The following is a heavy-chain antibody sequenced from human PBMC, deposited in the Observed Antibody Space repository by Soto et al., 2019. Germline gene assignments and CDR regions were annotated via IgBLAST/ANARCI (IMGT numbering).Heavy chain of an antibody. J-gene: IGHJ4*02. CDR3: ATDPGGCSGGSCYSWYFDY. CDR1: GFTFSTYN. D-gene: IGHD2-15*01. CDR2: ISSSSSII. Sequence: EVQLVESGGGLVQPGGSLRLSCAASGFTFSTYNMNWVRQAPGKGLEWVSYISSSSSIIYYADSVKGRFTISRDNAKNSLHLQMNSLRAEDTAVYYCATDPGGCSGGSCYSWYFDYWGQGTLVTVSS. V-gene: IGHV3-48*01.